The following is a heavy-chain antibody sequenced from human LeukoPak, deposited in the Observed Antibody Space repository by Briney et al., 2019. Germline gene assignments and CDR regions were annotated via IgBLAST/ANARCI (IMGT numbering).Heavy chain of an antibody. J-gene: IGHJ4*02. CDR3: ARVGYDWNVFDY. CDR1: GFTFSSYE. CDR2: IGSSGSAI. D-gene: IGHD1-20*01. V-gene: IGHV3-48*03. Sequence: GGSLRLSCAASGFTFSSYEMNWVRQAPGKGLEWVSYIGSSGSAIYYADSVKGRFTISRDNAKNSLYLQMNSLSAEDTALYYCARVGYDWNVFDYWGQGTPVTVSS.